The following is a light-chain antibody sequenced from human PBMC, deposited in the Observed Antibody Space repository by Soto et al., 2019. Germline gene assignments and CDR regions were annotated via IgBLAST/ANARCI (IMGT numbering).Light chain of an antibody. Sequence: DIVMTQSPDFLAVSLGESATIKCRSSQSVLHRSNGNSYVAWYQQKPGQPPKLLIYWSSTRESGVPDRFSGSGCGTDFTLTVNSLQAEDAAVYYCQQYQSIPFTFGPGTKVHI. V-gene: IGKV4-1*01. CDR3: QQYQSIPFT. CDR2: WSS. J-gene: IGKJ3*01. CDR1: QSVLHRSNGNSY.